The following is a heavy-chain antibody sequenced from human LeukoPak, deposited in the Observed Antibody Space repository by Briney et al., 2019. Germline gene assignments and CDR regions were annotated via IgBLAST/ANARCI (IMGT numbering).Heavy chain of an antibody. CDR1: GGSISSGSYY. CDR3: ARGGSWYDAFDI. V-gene: IGHV4-61*02. D-gene: IGHD6-13*01. J-gene: IGHJ3*02. CDR2: IYTSGST. Sequence: SETPSLTCTVSGGSISSGSYYWSWIRQPAGKGLEWIGRIYTSGSTNYNPSLKSRVTISVDTSKNQFSLKLSSVTAADTAVYYCARGGSWYDAFDIWGQGTMVTVSS.